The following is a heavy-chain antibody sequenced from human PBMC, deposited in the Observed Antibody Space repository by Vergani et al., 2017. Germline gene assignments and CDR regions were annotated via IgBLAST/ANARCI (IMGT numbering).Heavy chain of an antibody. CDR1: GGTFSSYA. CDR2: IIPIFGTA. CDR3: ARDYPGRRYDILTGYARRSMFTSYNWFDP. Sequence: QVQLVQSGAEVKKPGSSVKVSCKASGGTFSSYAISWVRQAPGQGLEWMGGIIPIFGTANYAQKFQGRVTITADESTSTAYMEVSSLRSEDTAVYYCARDYPGRRYDILTGYARRSMFTSYNWFDPWGQGTLVTVSS. J-gene: IGHJ5*02. D-gene: IGHD3-9*01. V-gene: IGHV1-69*01.